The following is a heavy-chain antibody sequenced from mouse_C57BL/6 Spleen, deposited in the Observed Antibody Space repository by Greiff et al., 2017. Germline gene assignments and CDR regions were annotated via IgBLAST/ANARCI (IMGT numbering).Heavy chain of an antibody. CDR3: ARDGAVVNYAMDY. CDR2: ISDGGSYT. V-gene: IGHV5-4*01. Sequence: EVQLVESGGGLVKPGGSLKLSCAASGFTFSSYAMSWVRQTPEKRLEWVATISDGGSYTYYPDNVKGRFTISRDNAKNNLYLQMSHLKSEDTAMYYCARDGAVVNYAMDYWGQGTSVTVSS. J-gene: IGHJ4*01. CDR1: GFTFSSYA. D-gene: IGHD1-1*01.